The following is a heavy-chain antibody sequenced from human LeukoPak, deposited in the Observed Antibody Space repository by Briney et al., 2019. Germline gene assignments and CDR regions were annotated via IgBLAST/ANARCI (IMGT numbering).Heavy chain of an antibody. V-gene: IGHV3-66*01. CDR2: IYSGGST. CDR3: ARVTGYSSGTDAFDI. Sequence: PGGSLRLSCAASGFSVRSNYMTWVRQAPGKGLEWVSVIYSGGSTHYADSVKGRFTISRDNSMNTLNLQMNSLRAEDTAVYYCARVTGYSSGTDAFDIWGQGTMVTVS. D-gene: IGHD6-19*01. J-gene: IGHJ3*02. CDR1: GFSVRSNY.